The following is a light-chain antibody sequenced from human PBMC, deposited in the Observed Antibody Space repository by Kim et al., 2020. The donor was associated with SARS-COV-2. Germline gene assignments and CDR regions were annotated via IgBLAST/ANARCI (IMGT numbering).Light chain of an antibody. CDR1: QNIGTY. V-gene: IGKV1-39*01. CDR2: GAS. Sequence: DIQMTQLPSSLSASVGDRVTITCRSSQNIGTYLHWYQQKPGKAPKLLIYGASTLHSGVPSRFSRSGSGTVFTLTISSLQPEDFATYSCQQSDSYPFTFGTGTKVDIK. J-gene: IGKJ3*01. CDR3: QQSDSYPFT.